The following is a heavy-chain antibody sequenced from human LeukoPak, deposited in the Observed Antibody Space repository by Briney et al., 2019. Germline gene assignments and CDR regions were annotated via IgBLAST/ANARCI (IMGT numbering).Heavy chain of an antibody. CDR2: IRYDGSNK. Sequence: GGSLRLSCVASGFTFSSYGMHWVRQAPGKGLEWVAFIRYDGSNKYYADSVKGRFTISRDNSKNTLYLQMNSLRAEDTAVYCCAKSGGYSNYEDYFQYWGQGTLVTVSS. V-gene: IGHV3-30*02. J-gene: IGHJ1*01. CDR3: AKSGGYSNYEDYFQY. CDR1: GFTFSSYG. D-gene: IGHD4-11*01.